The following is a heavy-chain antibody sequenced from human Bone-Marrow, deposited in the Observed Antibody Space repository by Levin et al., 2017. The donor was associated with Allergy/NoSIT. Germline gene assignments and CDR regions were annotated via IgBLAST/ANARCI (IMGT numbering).Heavy chain of an antibody. V-gene: IGHV3-33*01. CDR3: AREGTDYYYGSGSCDY. Sequence: SGGSLRLSCAASGFTFSSYGMHWVRQAPGKGLEWVAVIWYDGSNKYYADSVKGRFTISRDNSKNTLYLQMNSLRAEDTAVYYCAREGTDYYYGSGSCDYWGQGTLVTVSS. CDR2: IWYDGSNK. CDR1: GFTFSSYG. D-gene: IGHD3-10*01. J-gene: IGHJ4*02.